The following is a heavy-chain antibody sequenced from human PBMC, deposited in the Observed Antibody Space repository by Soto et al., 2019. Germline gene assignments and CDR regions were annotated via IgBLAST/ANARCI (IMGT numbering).Heavy chain of an antibody. CDR3: AKLEHGSGGILDY. D-gene: IGHD3-10*01. V-gene: IGHV3-23*01. CDR2: ITGGGDST. CDR1: GFTFGSHG. J-gene: IGHJ4*02. Sequence: EVQLLESGGGLVQPGGSLRLSCAASGFTFGSHGMTWVRQASGKGLEWASAITGGGDSTWYADSVKGRFTISRDNSKTTLYLQMNSLRAEDTALYYCAKLEHGSGGILDYWGQGTLVTVSS.